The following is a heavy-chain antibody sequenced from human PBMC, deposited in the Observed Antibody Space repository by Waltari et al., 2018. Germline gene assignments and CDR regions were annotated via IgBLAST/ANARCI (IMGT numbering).Heavy chain of an antibody. V-gene: IGHV1-2*02. CDR3: ARGTSSWYQTNNWFDP. Sequence: QVQLVQSGAEVKKPGASVKVSCKASGYSFPPYYIYWVRQAPGQGLEWMGWINPSSGGTKYAQKIQGRVTMTRDTSISTAYMELSSLRSDDTAVYYCARGTSSWYQTNNWFDPWGQGTLVTVSS. J-gene: IGHJ5*02. CDR2: INPSSGGT. D-gene: IGHD6-13*01. CDR1: GYSFPPYY.